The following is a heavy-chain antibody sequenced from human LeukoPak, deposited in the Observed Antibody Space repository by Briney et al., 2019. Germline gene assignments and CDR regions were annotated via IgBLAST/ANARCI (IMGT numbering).Heavy chain of an antibody. CDR3: ARGIARSGSYYSGYYYYYMDV. J-gene: IGHJ6*03. Sequence: GGSLRLSCAASGFTFSSYGMSWVRQAPGKGLEWVANIKQDGSEKYYVDSVKGRFTISRDNAKNSLYLQMNSLRAEDTAVYYCARGIARSGSYYSGYYYYYMDVWGKGTTVTISS. D-gene: IGHD3-10*01. V-gene: IGHV3-7*01. CDR2: IKQDGSEK. CDR1: GFTFSSYG.